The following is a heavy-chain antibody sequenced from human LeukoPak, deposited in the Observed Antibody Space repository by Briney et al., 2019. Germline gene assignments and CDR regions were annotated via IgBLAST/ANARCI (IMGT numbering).Heavy chain of an antibody. CDR1: GFTFSNYA. V-gene: IGHV3-30-3*01. Sequence: GRSLRLSCAASGFTFSNYAMHWVRQAPGKGLEWVAVISYDGSDKYYADSVKGRFTISRDNSKNTLYLQMNSLRAEDTAVYYCARDRPGIAAAGVWGQGTLVTVSS. CDR2: ISYDGSDK. CDR3: ARDRPGIAAAGV. J-gene: IGHJ4*02. D-gene: IGHD6-13*01.